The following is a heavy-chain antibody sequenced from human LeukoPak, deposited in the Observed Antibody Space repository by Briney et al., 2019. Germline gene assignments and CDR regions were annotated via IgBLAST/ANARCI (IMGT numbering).Heavy chain of an antibody. CDR1: GGFINDYY. V-gene: IGHV4-59*08. D-gene: IGHD2-21*02. J-gene: IGHJ3*02. CDR2: VYYSGSI. Sequence: SETLSLTCTVSGGFINDYYWNWIRQPPGQGLEWIGYVYYSGSINYSPSLKSRVTISVDTSKNQFSLKLSSVTAADTALYYCARRSVVTAINFDTFDIWGQGTMVTVSS. CDR3: ARRSVVTAINFDTFDI.